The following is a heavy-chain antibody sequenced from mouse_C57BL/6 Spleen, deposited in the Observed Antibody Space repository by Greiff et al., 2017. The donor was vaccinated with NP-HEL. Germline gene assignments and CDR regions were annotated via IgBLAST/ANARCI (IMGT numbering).Heavy chain of an antibody. V-gene: IGHV10-3*01. J-gene: IGHJ3*01. D-gene: IGHD2-4*01. CDR3: VSADYDDDEKCAY. CDR2: IRSKSSNYAT. Sequence: VQLKQSGGGLVQPKGSLKLSCAASGFTFNTYAMHWVRQAPGKGLEWVALIRSKSSNYATYYADSVKDRFTITRDDSQSMIYMQMNNLKTEDTARDKCVSADYDDDEKCAYGGQGTLVNVSA. CDR1: GFTFNTYA.